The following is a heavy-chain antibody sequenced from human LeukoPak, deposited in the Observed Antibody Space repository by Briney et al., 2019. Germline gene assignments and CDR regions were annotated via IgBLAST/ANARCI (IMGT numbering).Heavy chain of an antibody. CDR1: GGSISSGGYY. V-gene: IGHV4-31*03. J-gene: IGHJ3*02. D-gene: IGHD3-9*01. CDR3: ERAQYDILTGYYPDAFDI. Sequence: SQTHSLTCTVSGGSISSGGYYWSWISQHPGKGLEWMGYVYYSGSTYYNPSLKSRVTISVVTSTNLFSLKLSSVTAAGTVFFYKERAQYDILTGYYPDAFDIWGQGTMVTVSS. CDR2: VYYSGST.